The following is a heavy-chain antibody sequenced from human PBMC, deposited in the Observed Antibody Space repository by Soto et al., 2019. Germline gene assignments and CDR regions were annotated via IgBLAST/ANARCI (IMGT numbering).Heavy chain of an antibody. V-gene: IGHV3-11*01. J-gene: IGHJ3*02. D-gene: IGHD6-19*01. CDR3: ARVIAVAGMLAFDI. Sequence: GGSLRLSCAASGFTFSYYYMSWIRQAPGKGLEWVSYISSSGSTIYYADSVKGRFTISRDNAKNSLYLQMNSLRAEDTAVSYCARVIAVAGMLAFDIWGQGTMVTVSS. CDR2: ISSSGSTI. CDR1: GFTFSYYY.